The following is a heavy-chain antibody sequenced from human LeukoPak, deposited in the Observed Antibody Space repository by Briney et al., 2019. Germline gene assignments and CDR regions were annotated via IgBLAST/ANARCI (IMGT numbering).Heavy chain of an antibody. CDR2: ISVSGGST. CDR3: ARGGGYCSSTSCQEYDFDY. Sequence: GGSLRLSCAASGFTFSSYAMSWVRQAPGKGLEWVSAISVSGGSTYYADSVKGRFTISRDNSKNTLYLQMNSLRAEDMAVYYCARGGGYCSSTSCQEYDFDYWGQGTLVTVSS. CDR1: GFTFSSYA. J-gene: IGHJ4*02. D-gene: IGHD2-2*01. V-gene: IGHV3-23*01.